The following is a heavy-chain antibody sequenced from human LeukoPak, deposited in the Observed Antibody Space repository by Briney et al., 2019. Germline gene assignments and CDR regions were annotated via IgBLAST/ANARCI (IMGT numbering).Heavy chain of an antibody. CDR3: ARERAAAGTFGY. D-gene: IGHD6-13*01. J-gene: IGHJ4*02. CDR1: GGTFSSYA. CDR2: IIPIFGTA. V-gene: IGHV1-69*06. Sequence: GASVKVSCKASGGTFSSYAMSWVRQAPGQGLEWMGGIIPIFGTANYAQKFQGRVTITADKSTSTAYMELSSLRSEDTAVYYCARERAAAGTFGYWGQGTLVTVSS.